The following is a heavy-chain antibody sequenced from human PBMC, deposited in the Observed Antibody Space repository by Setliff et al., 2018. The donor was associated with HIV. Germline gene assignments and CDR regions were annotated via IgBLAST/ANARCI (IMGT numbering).Heavy chain of an antibody. V-gene: IGHV1-2*02. D-gene: IGHD5-12*01. CDR1: GYTFTDYY. CDR3: ARGKTWLRFLDY. CDR2: INPNNGGT. J-gene: IGHJ4*02. Sequence: ASVKVSCKASGYTFTDYYMHWVRQAPGQGLEWMGWINPNNGGTSYAQKFQGRVTMTRDTSISTAYMELRSLKSDDTAVYYCARGKTWLRFLDYWGQGTLVTVSS.